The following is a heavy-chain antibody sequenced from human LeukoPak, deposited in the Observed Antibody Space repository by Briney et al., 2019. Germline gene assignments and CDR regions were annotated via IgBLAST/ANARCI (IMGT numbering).Heavy chain of an antibody. CDR3: AKRPRDTSGYYLGAFDG. J-gene: IGHJ3*01. Sequence: GGSLRLSCEASGFTLSSYAMTWVRQAPEKGLEWVSAIGASGVDTYYADSVKGRFTISRDNAKNTLYLHMTSLGAEDTAVYFCAKRPRDTSGYYLGAFDGWGQGTTVTVSS. V-gene: IGHV3-23*01. CDR2: IGASGVDT. D-gene: IGHD3-22*01. CDR1: GFTLSSYA.